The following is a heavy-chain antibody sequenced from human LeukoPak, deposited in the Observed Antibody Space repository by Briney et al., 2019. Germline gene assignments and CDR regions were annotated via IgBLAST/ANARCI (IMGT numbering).Heavy chain of an antibody. Sequence: PSETLSLTCTVSGYSISSGYYWGWIRQPPGKGLEWIGSIYHSGSTNYNPSLKSRVTISVDTSKNQFSLKLSSVTAADTAVYYCARGVRRDGYNRAFDYWGQGTLVTVSS. CDR3: ARGVRRDGYNRAFDY. D-gene: IGHD5-24*01. CDR1: GYSISSGYY. V-gene: IGHV4-38-2*02. CDR2: IYHSGST. J-gene: IGHJ4*02.